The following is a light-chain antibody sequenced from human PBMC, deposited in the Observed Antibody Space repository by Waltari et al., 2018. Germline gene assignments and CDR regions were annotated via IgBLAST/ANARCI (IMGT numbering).Light chain of an antibody. CDR3: QQSYSTPRT. V-gene: IGKV1-39*01. J-gene: IGKJ4*01. CDR1: QRISSY. Sequence: LEMTQPPSSMDASVGAGVTITLRASQRISSYLNWYQQKPGKAPKLLIYAASSLQSGVPSRFSGSGSGTDFTLTISSLQPEDFTTYYCQQSYSTPRTFGRGTKVEIK. CDR2: AAS.